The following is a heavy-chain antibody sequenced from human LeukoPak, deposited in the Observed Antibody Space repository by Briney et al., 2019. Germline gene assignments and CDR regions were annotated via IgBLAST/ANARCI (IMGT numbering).Heavy chain of an antibody. CDR2: IYYSGST. D-gene: IGHD4-17*01. V-gene: IGHV4-39*01. CDR1: GGSISSSSYY. J-gene: IGHJ3*02. Sequence: SETLSLTCTVSGGSISSSSYYWGWIRQPPGKGLEWIGSIYYSGSTYYNPSLKSRVTISVDTSKNQFSLKLSSVTAADTAVYYCARFGYGEGAFDIWGQGTMVTVSS. CDR3: ARFGYGEGAFDI.